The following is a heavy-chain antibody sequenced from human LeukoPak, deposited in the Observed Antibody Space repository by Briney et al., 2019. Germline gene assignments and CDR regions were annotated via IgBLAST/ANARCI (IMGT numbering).Heavy chain of an antibody. D-gene: IGHD2-15*01. J-gene: IGHJ4*02. V-gene: IGHV3-43*01. CDR3: AKDSCSGGSCWPPGRASYYFDY. Sequence: GGSLRLSCAASGFTFDDYTMHWVRQAPGKGLEWVSLISWDGGSTYYADSVKGRFTISRDNSKNSLYLQMNSLRTEDTALYYCAKDSCSGGSCWPPGRASYYFDYWGQGTLVTVSS. CDR2: ISWDGGST. CDR1: GFTFDDYT.